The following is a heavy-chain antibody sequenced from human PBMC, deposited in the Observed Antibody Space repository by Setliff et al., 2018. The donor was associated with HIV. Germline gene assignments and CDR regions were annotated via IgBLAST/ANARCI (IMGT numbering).Heavy chain of an antibody. J-gene: IGHJ5*02. D-gene: IGHD1-20*01. Sequence: GGSLRLSCAASGFTFSGYSINWVRQAPGKGLEWVSSISSSSIYIFYADSVKGRFTITKDTSKNHVVLTMTNVDPDDTGTYYCAHRPYNSPNWFDPWGQGTLVTVSS. CDR1: GFTFSGYS. V-gene: IGHV3-21*03. CDR3: AHRPYNSPNWFDP. CDR2: ISSSSIYI.